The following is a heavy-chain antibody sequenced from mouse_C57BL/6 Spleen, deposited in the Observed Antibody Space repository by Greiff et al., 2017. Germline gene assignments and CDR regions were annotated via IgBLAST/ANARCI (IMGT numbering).Heavy chain of an antibody. CDR3: AITTVVAYYFDY. Sequence: VQLQQSGAELVKPGASVKISCKASGYAFSSYWMNWVKQRPGKGLEWIGQLYPGDGDTNYNGKFKGKATLTADKSSSTAYMQLSSLTSEDSAVYFCAITTVVAYYFDYWGQGTTLTVSS. D-gene: IGHD1-1*01. CDR2: LYPGDGDT. CDR1: GYAFSSYW. J-gene: IGHJ2*01. V-gene: IGHV1-80*01.